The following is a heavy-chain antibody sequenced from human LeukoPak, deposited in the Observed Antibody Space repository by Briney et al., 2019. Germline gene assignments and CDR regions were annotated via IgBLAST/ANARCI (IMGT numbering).Heavy chain of an antibody. CDR3: ARGPPGVVIISWFDP. CDR2: IYYSGST. Sequence: YPSETLSLTCTVSGGSISSGDYYWSWIRQPPGKGLEWIGYIYYSGSTYYNPSLKSRVTISVDTSKNQFSLKLSSVTAADTAVYYCARGPPGVVIISWFDPWGQGTLVTVSS. CDR1: GGSISSGDYY. V-gene: IGHV4-30-4*08. J-gene: IGHJ5*02. D-gene: IGHD3-3*01.